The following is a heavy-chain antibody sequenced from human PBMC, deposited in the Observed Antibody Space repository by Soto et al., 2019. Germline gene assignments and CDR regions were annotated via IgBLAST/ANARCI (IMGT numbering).Heavy chain of an antibody. CDR1: GYTFTSYG. CDR3: AVSESSGVVAATPIDY. Sequence: ASVKVSCKASGYTFTSYGISWVRQAPGQGLEWMGWISAYNGNTNYAQKLQGRVTMTTGTSTSTAYMELRSLRSDDTAVYYCAVSESSGVVAATPIDYWGQGPLVTVSS. CDR2: ISAYNGNT. V-gene: IGHV1-18*01. D-gene: IGHD2-15*01. J-gene: IGHJ4*02.